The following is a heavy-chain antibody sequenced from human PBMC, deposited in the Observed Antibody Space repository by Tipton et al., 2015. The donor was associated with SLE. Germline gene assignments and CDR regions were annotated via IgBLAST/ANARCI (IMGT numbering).Heavy chain of an antibody. Sequence: TLSLTCTVSGGSITNHYWSWIRQPPGKGLEWIGYMYYTGSAHYNPSLRNRVTMSLDTSKNQFSLKLSSVTAADTAVYYCARTNLQGSLVDWYFDLWGRGTLVTVSS. V-gene: IGHV4-59*11. CDR1: GGSITNHY. D-gene: IGHD5-24*01. CDR2: MYYTGSA. CDR3: ARTNLQGSLVDWYFDL. J-gene: IGHJ2*01.